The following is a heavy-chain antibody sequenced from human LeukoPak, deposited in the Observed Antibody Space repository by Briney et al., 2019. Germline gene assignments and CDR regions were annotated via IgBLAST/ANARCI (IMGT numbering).Heavy chain of an antibody. CDR3: AREARGGLGYFDY. J-gene: IGHJ4*02. D-gene: IGHD3-10*01. Sequence: SVKVSCKASGGTFISYAISWVRQAPGQGREGMGGIIPIFGTANYAQKFQGRVTITADKSTSTAYMELSSLRSEDTAVYYCAREARGGLGYFDYWGQGTLVTVSS. CDR1: GGTFISYA. CDR2: IIPIFGTA. V-gene: IGHV1-69*06.